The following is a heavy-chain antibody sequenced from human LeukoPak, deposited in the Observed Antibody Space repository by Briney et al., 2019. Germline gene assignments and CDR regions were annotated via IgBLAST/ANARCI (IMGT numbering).Heavy chain of an antibody. V-gene: IGHV4-39*07. CDR1: GGSISSSSYY. J-gene: IGHJ4*02. Sequence: SETLSLTCTVSGGSISSSSYYWGWIRQPPGKGLEWIGSIYYSGSTYYYPSLKSRVTISVDTSKNQFSLKLSSVTAADTAVYYCARDLRDGYNLSWGQGTLVTVSS. CDR3: ARDLRDGYNLS. D-gene: IGHD5-24*01. CDR2: IYYSGST.